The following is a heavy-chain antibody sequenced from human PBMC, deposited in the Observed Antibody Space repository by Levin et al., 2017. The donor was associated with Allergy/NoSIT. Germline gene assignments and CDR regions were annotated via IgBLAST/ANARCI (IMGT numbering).Heavy chain of an antibody. CDR3: AGRPRGDYPYFDY. D-gene: IGHD2-21*02. Sequence: GGSLRLSCAASGLSVSGTYMTWVRQPPGKGLEWVSLIYGRGDTYYADSVRGRFTMSRDNSRNTLYLQMNSLRVEDTALYYCAGRPRGDYPYFDYWGQGTLAIVSS. V-gene: IGHV3-53*01. CDR2: IYGRGDT. CDR1: GLSVSGTY. J-gene: IGHJ4*02.